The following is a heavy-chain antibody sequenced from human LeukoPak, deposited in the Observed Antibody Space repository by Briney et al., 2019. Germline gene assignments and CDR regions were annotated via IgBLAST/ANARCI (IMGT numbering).Heavy chain of an antibody. CDR2: INTNTGNP. CDR3: ARQGPGYCSSTSCYGVAY. Sequence: ASVKVSCKASGYTFNRYAMNWVRQALGRGLERMGWINTNTGNPTYAQGFTGRFVFSLDTSASTAYLQISSLKAEDTAVYYCARQGPGYCSSTSCYGVAYWGQGTLVTVSS. J-gene: IGHJ4*02. CDR1: GYTFNRYA. V-gene: IGHV7-4-1*02. D-gene: IGHD2-2*01.